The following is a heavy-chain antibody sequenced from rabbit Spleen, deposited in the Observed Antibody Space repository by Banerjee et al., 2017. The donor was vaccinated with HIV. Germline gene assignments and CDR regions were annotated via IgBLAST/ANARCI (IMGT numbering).Heavy chain of an antibody. CDR3: ATNAAVISYLPL. V-gene: IGHV1S45*01. CDR1: GFSFTDKDV. J-gene: IGHJ6*01. Sequence: QEQLVESGGGLVQPEGSLTLTCKASGFSFTDKDVMCWVRQAPGKGLEWIGCIYTGSGNTYYASWAKGRFTISKTSSTTVTLQMTGLTAADTATYFCATNAAVISYLPLWGPGTLVTV. D-gene: IGHD8-1*01. CDR2: IYTGSGNT.